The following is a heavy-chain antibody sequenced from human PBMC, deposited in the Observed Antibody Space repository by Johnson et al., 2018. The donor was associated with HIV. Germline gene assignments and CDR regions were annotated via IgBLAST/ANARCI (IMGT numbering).Heavy chain of an antibody. D-gene: IGHD5-18*01. V-gene: IGHV3-30*04. CDR1: GFTFSSYA. Sequence: QVQLVESGGGVVQPGRSLRLSCAASGFTFSSYAMHWVRQAPGKGLEWVAVISYDGSNKYYADSVKGRFTISRDNSKNSLYLQMNRLRAEDTAVYYCARYALDTAMARTSDESFDSWGQGTMVTVSS. J-gene: IGHJ3*02. CDR3: ARYALDTAMARTSDESFDS. CDR2: ISYDGSNK.